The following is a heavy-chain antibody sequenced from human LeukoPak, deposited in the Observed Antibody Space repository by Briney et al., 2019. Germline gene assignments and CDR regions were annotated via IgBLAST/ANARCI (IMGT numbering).Heavy chain of an antibody. CDR1: GFTFSSYW. V-gene: IGHV3-7*03. D-gene: IGHD3-10*01. Sequence: GGSLRLSCAASGFTFSSYWMSWVRQAPGKGLEWVANIKADGSEKYYVDSMKGRFTISRDNAKNSLYLQMNSLRAEDTAVYYCARDLGSGSYYTNWFDPWGQGTLVTVSS. CDR3: ARDLGSGSYYTNWFDP. CDR2: IKADGSEK. J-gene: IGHJ5*02.